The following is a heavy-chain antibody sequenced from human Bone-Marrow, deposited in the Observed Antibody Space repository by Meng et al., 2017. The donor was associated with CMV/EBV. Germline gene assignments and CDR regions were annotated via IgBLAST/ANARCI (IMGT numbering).Heavy chain of an antibody. V-gene: IGHV1-2*02. CDR1: GYTFTGYY. CDR3: ARFIAAAQNAFEI. J-gene: IGHJ3*02. D-gene: IGHD6-13*01. CDR2: INPNSGGT. Sequence: ASVKVSCKASGYTFTGYYMHWVRQAPGQGLEWMGWINPNSGGTNYAQKFQGRVTMTRDTSISTAYMELSRLRSDDTAVYYCARFIAAAQNAFEIWGQGTMVTVSS.